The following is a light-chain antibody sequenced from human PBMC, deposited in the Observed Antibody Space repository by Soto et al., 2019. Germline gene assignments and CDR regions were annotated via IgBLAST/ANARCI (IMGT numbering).Light chain of an antibody. J-gene: IGKJ1*01. CDR1: QDISSY. CDR2: SAS. V-gene: IGKV1-9*01. Sequence: DIQLTQSPSFLSASVGDRVTITCRASQDISSYLAWYQQRPGKVPRFLTHSASTLQSGVPSRFSATGSGTTFTVTISSLQPEDIATYYCQQLNRFPRTFGQGTKVE. CDR3: QQLNRFPRT.